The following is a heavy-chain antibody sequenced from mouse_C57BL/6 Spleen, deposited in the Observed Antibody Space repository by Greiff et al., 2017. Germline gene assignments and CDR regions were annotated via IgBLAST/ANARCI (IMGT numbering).Heavy chain of an antibody. CDR1: GYSITSGYY. Sequence: EVKLMESGPGLVKPSQSLSLTCSVTGYSITSGYYWNWIRQFPGNKLEWMGYISYDGSNNYNPSLKNRISITRDTSKNQFFLKLNSVTTEDTATYYCARDLMYYYGRGAMDYWGQGTSVTVSS. J-gene: IGHJ4*01. CDR3: ARDLMYYYGRGAMDY. CDR2: ISYDGSN. V-gene: IGHV3-6*01. D-gene: IGHD1-1*01.